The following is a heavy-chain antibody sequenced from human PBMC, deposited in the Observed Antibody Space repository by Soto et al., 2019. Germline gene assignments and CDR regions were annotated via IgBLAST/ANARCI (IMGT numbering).Heavy chain of an antibody. CDR3: ARGVYGSGNYYTGPSAFDI. CDR1: GGTLSDHG. Sequence: QVQLEQSGAEVKKPGSSVKVSCKASGGTLSDHGVAWLRQAPGQGLEWMGGTIPVFNTAKYAQKVQGRVKVPADKFTNIAYMELSSLRSEDTAFYFCARGVYGSGNYYTGPSAFDIWGQGTMVIVSS. V-gene: IGHV1-69*06. D-gene: IGHD3-10*01. CDR2: TIPVFNTA. J-gene: IGHJ3*02.